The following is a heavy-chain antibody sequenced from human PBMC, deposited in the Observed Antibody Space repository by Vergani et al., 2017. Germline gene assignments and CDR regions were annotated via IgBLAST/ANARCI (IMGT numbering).Heavy chain of an antibody. Sequence: VQLVESGGGVVQPGGSLRLSCAASGFTFSSYGMHWVRQAPGKGLEWVAVISYDGSNKYYADSVKGRFTISRDNSKNTLYLQMNSLRAEDTAVYYCAKGSVSITGTAREYYGMDVWGQGTTVTVSS. CDR1: GFTFSSYG. CDR2: ISYDGSNK. D-gene: IGHD1-20*01. J-gene: IGHJ6*02. V-gene: IGHV3-30*18. CDR3: AKGSVSITGTAREYYGMDV.